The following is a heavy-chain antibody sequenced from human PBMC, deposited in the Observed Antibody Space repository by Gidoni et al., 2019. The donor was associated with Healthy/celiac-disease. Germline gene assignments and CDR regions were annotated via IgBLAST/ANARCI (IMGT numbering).Heavy chain of an antibody. CDR1: TFSSYG. Sequence: TFSSYGMHWVRQAPGKGLEWVAVIWYDGSNKYYADSVKGRFTISRDNSKNTLYLQMNSLRAEDTAVYYCARGRATYYYDSSGYYTDAFDIWGQGTMVTVSS. V-gene: IGHV3-33*01. J-gene: IGHJ3*02. CDR2: IWYDGSNK. D-gene: IGHD3-22*01. CDR3: ARGRATYYYDSSGYYTDAFDI.